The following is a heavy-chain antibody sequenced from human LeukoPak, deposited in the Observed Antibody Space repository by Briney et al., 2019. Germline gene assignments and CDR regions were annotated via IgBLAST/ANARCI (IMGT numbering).Heavy chain of an antibody. CDR3: TRGGEEPFDY. Sequence: GGSLRLSCAGSGFPCTRFWMHWVRQAPGKGLVWVSRINVEGTTTTYADSVEGRFTISRDENTLYLQMNHLRVDDTAVYYCTRGGEEPFDYWGQGTLVTVSS. V-gene: IGHV3-74*01. CDR1: GFPCTRFW. D-gene: IGHD3-10*01. CDR2: INVEGTTT. J-gene: IGHJ4*02.